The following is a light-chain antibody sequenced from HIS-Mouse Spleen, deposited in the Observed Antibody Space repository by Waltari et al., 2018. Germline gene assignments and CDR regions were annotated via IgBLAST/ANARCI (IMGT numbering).Light chain of an antibody. CDR1: QRVSSN. J-gene: IGKJ2*01. CDR2: GAS. Sequence: EIVMTQSPATLSVSPWERATLSCRARQRVSSNLAWYQQKPGQAPRLLIYGASTSATGIPPRISGSGSRTKFTLTISSLQSEDFAVYYCQQYNNCPPYTFGQGTKLEIK. CDR3: QQYNNCPPYT. V-gene: IGKV3-15*01.